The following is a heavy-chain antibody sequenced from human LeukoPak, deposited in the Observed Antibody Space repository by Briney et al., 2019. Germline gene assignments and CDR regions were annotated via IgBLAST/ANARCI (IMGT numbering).Heavy chain of an antibody. D-gene: IGHD3-10*01. V-gene: IGHV1-8*03. Sequence: ASVKVSCKASGYTFTNYDVNWVRQATGQGLEWMGWMNPKSNNRGYAQKFQGRVTITTNTSISTAYMERSNLRSEDTAVYYCARALKGNYYSGSGTYRWFATWGQGTLVTVSS. J-gene: IGHJ5*02. CDR1: GYTFTNYD. CDR2: MNPKSNNR. CDR3: ARALKGNYYSGSGTYRWFAT.